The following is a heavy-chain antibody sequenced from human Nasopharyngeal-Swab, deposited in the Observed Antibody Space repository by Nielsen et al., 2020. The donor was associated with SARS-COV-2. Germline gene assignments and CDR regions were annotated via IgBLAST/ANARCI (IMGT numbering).Heavy chain of an antibody. V-gene: IGHV3-30-3*01. J-gene: IGHJ4*02. CDR3: ARGGEIGFDY. CDR2: ISYDGSNK. Sequence: GESLKISCAASGFTFSSYAMHWVRQAPGKGLEWVAVISYDGSNKYYADSVKGRFTISRDNSKNTLYLQMNSLRVDDTAVYYCARGGEIGFDYWGQGTLVTVSS. D-gene: IGHD3-16*01. CDR1: GFTFSSYA.